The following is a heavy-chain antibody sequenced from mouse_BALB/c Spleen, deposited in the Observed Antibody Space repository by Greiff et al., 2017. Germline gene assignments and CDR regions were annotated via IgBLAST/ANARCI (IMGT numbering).Heavy chain of an antibody. CDR2: ISYSGST. D-gene: IGHD1-1*01. J-gene: IGHJ4*01. V-gene: IGHV3-2*02. CDR3: ARNYGSSYRLYAMDY. Sequence: EVQLMESGPGLVKPSQSLSLTCTVTGYSITSDYAWNWIRQFPGNKLEWMGYISYSGSTSYNPSLKSRISITRDTSKNQFFLQLNSVTTEDTATYYCARNYGSSYRLYAMDYWGQGTSVTVSS. CDR1: GYSITSDYA.